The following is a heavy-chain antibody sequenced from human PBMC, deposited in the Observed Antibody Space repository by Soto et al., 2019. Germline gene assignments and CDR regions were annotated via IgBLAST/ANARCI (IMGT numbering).Heavy chain of an antibody. V-gene: IGHV3-33*01. CDR3: ARDPVAVSYYYYYMDV. CDR2: IWYDGSNK. Sequence: GGSLRLSCAASGFTFSNYGMHWVRQAPGKGLEWVAVIWYDGSNKYYADSVKGRFTISRDNSKNTLYLQMNSLRAEDTAVYYCARDPVAVSYYYYYMDVWGKGTTVTVSS. CDR1: GFTFSNYG. D-gene: IGHD6-19*01. J-gene: IGHJ6*03.